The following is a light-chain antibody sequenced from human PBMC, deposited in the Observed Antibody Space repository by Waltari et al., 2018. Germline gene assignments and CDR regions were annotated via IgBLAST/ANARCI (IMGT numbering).Light chain of an antibody. CDR1: SSNIGAGYD. Sequence: QSVLTQPPSVSGAPGQRVTISCTGSSSNIGAGYDVHWYQHLPGTAPKLVTYVNGNRPSGVPDRFSGSKSGTSASLAITGLQAEDEADYYCQSYDSSLSGWVFGGGTKLTVL. CDR3: QSYDSSLSGWV. CDR2: VNG. V-gene: IGLV1-40*01. J-gene: IGLJ3*02.